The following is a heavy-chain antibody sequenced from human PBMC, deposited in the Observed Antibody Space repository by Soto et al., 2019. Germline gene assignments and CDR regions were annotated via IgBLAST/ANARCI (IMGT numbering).Heavy chain of an antibody. Sequence: GASVKVSCKSSGCTFTSYGISWVRQAPGQGLEWMGRISTNNGNTNYAQKFQGRVTMTRDTSTSTVYMELSSLRSEDTAVYYCARDPSPHQRPYAFDIWGQGTMVTVSS. J-gene: IGHJ3*02. D-gene: IGHD6-25*01. V-gene: IGHV1-18*01. CDR2: ISTNNGNT. CDR3: ARDPSPHQRPYAFDI. CDR1: GCTFTSYG.